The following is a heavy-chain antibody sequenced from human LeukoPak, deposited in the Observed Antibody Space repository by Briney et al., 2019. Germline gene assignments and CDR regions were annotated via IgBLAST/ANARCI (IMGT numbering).Heavy chain of an antibody. CDR3: ARDREYYYDSSGYYPFS. CDR2: INPSGGST. J-gene: IGHJ5*02. Sequence: GASVKVSCKASGYTFTGYYMHWVRQAPGQGLEWMGIINPSGGSTSYAQKFQGRVTMTRDTSTSTVYMELSSLRSEDTAVYYCARDREYYYDSSGYYPFSWGQGTLVTVSS. V-gene: IGHV1-46*01. CDR1: GYTFTGYY. D-gene: IGHD3-22*01.